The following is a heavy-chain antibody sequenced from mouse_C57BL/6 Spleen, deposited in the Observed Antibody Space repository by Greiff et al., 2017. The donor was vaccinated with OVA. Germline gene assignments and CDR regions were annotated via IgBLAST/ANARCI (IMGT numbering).Heavy chain of an antibody. V-gene: IGHV1-15*01. CDR2: IDPETGGT. Sequence: QVHVKQSGAELVRPGASVTLSCKASGYTFTDYEMHWVKQTPVHGLEWIGAIDPETGGTAYNQKFKGKAILTADKSSSTAYMELRSLTSEDSAVYYCTSSFSWFAYWGQGTLVTVSA. J-gene: IGHJ3*01. CDR1: GYTFTDYE. CDR3: TSSFSWFAY.